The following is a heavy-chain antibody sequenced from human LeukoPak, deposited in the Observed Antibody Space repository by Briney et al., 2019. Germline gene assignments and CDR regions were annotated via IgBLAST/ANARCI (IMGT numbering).Heavy chain of an antibody. D-gene: IGHD4-11*01. CDR1: GGSISGYY. J-gene: IGHJ5*02. CDR2: IYYSGST. V-gene: IGHV4-59*08. Sequence: PSETLSLTCSVSGGSISGYYWSWIRQPPGQGLEWIGYIYYSGSTNYNPSLKSRVTISVDTSKNQFSLKLRSVTAADTAVYYCARHLPGYSNTWPGPWGQGTLVTVSS. CDR3: ARHLPGYSNTWPGP.